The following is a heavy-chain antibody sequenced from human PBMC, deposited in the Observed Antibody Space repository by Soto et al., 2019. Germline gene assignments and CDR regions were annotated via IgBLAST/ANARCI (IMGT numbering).Heavy chain of an antibody. Sequence: PSETLSLTCTVSGGSISTYFWNWLRQPPGKGLEWIAYISDSGRILYNPSLKSRVTLPLDASKNQFSLRLSSVTAADTAVYYCARDRMAADATEVAFDFWGQGTMVT. CDR2: ISDSGRI. D-gene: IGHD6-13*01. V-gene: IGHV4-59*01. J-gene: IGHJ3*01. CDR3: ARDRMAADATEVAFDF. CDR1: GGSISTYF.